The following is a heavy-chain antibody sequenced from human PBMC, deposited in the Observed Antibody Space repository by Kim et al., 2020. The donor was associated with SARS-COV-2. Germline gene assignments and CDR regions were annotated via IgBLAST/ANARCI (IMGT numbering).Heavy chain of an antibody. J-gene: IGHJ4*02. D-gene: IGHD4-17*01. CDR3: ARDRIYAGDSSY. CDR2: IDSSGDTT. V-gene: IGHV3-23*01. CDR1: GLTFNNFA. Sequence: GGSLRLSCAASGLTFNNFAMSWVRQAPGKGLEWVSGIDSSGDTTSYADSVKGRFTISRDNSTSTLYLQMNSLRADDTAVYYCARDRIYAGDSSYWGQGTL.